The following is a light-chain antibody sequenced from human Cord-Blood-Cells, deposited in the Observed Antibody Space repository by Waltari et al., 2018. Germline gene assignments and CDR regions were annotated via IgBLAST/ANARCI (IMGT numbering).Light chain of an antibody. J-gene: IGLJ2*01. CDR2: DGS. CDR1: SSDVGGYNY. CDR3: CSYAGSYTFVV. V-gene: IGLV2-11*01. Sequence: QSALTQPRSVSGSPGQSVTISCTGPSSDVGGYNYVSWYQQHPGKAPKLMIYDGSKRPSGVPDRFSGSKSGNTASLTISGLQAEDEADYYCCSYAGSYTFVVFGGGTKLTVL.